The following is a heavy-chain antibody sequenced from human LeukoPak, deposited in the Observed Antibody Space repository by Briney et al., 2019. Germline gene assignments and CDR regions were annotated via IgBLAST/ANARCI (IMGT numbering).Heavy chain of an antibody. CDR3: AKVGGVIVAGTTAFDN. D-gene: IGHD6-19*01. Sequence: GGSLRLSCAASGFTVSSNYMSWVRQAPGKGLEWVSVIYSGGSTNYADSVKGRFTISRDNSKNMLFLQMNFLRVEDTAIYFCAKVGGVIVAGTTAFDNWGQGTLVIVPS. CDR2: IYSGGST. J-gene: IGHJ4*02. CDR1: GFTVSSNY. V-gene: IGHV3-53*01.